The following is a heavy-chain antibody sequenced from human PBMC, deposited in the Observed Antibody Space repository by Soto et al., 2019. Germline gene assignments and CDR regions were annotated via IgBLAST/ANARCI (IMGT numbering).Heavy chain of an antibody. CDR1: GYTFNTYF. Sequence: HVQLVQSGGELKKPGASVKVSCHTSGYTFNTYFITWVRHAPGQGLDWMGWISPHNGNTNYAEKFQGRVTMTADTTTKTAYMELRNLRIDDTAVYYCAIDTGNSVDEWGQGTPVTVSS. J-gene: IGHJ4*02. CDR3: AIDTGNSVDE. CDR2: ISPHNGNT. V-gene: IGHV1-18*01. D-gene: IGHD1-1*01.